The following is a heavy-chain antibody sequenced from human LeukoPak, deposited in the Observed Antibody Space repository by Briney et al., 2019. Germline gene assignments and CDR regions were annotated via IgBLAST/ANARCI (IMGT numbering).Heavy chain of an antibody. CDR1: GGCTTNSY. J-gene: IGHJ3*01. CDR2: IHATGST. Sequence: PSETLSLTCTDSGGCTTNSYWSWIRHSAGTGMEWIGRIHATGSTNYTPSLTSRVSMSLDMPTNQFSLTLSAVTVADTATYYCARIFDRDVWGQGTLVTVSP. D-gene: IGHD3-9*01. CDR3: ARIFDRDV. V-gene: IGHV4-4*07.